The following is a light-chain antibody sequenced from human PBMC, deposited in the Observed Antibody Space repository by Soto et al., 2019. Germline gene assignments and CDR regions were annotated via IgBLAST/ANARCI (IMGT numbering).Light chain of an antibody. CDR1: QSVRSTY. Sequence: EIVLTQSPGTLSLSPGERATLSCRASQSVRSTYLAWYQQKPGQAPRLLIYGASSRATGIPDRFSGSGSGTDLTLTISRLEPEDFVVYYCQQYGRSPRAFGQGTKVDIX. CDR2: GAS. CDR3: QQYGRSPRA. J-gene: IGKJ1*01. V-gene: IGKV3-20*01.